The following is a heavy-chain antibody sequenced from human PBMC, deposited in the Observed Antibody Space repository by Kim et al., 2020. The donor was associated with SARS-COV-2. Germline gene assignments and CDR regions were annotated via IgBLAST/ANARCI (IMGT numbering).Heavy chain of an antibody. D-gene: IGHD5-18*01. CDR3: AKGMASGLWIQLWLRGSWEDFDI. CDR2: ISWNSGSI. V-gene: IGHV3-9*01. Sequence: GGSLRLSCAASGFTFDDYAMHWVRQAPGKGLEWVSGISWNSGSIGYADSVKGRFTISRDNAKNSLYLQMNSLRAEDTALYYCAKGMASGLWIQLWLRGSWEDFDIWGQGTMVTVSS. J-gene: IGHJ3*02. CDR1: GFTFDDYA.